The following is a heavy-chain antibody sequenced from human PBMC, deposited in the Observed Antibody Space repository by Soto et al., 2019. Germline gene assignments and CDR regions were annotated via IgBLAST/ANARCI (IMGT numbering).Heavy chain of an antibody. CDR1: GFTFSSYW. D-gene: IGHD3-22*01. CDR3: ARESYYHDSSNYYFLQYYFDY. Sequence: GGSLRLSCAASGFTFSSYWMSWVRQAPGKGLEWLSNMKQDGSEENYVDSVKGRFTISRDNTKKSLYLKMNSRGAEDTAVYYCARESYYHDSSNYYFLQYYFDYWGQGTLVTVSS. CDR2: MKQDGSEE. J-gene: IGHJ4*02. V-gene: IGHV3-7*01.